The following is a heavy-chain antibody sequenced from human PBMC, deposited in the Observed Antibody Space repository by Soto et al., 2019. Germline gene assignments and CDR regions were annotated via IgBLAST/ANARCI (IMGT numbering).Heavy chain of an antibody. D-gene: IGHD3-9*01. CDR1: GYTFTSYG. J-gene: IGHJ6*02. CDR2: ISAYNGNT. CDR3: ARVKQSGSWAFEDYGMDV. V-gene: IGHV1-18*01. Sequence: ASVKVSCKASGYTFTSYGISWVRQAPGQGLEWMGWISAYNGNTNYAQKLQGRVTMTTDTSTSTAYMELRSLRSDDTAVYYCARVKQSGSWAFEDYGMDVWGQGTTVIVSS.